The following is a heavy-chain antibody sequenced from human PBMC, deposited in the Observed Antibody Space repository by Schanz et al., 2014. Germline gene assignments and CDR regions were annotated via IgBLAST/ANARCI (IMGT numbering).Heavy chain of an antibody. CDR3: ARDGEAAAGCDY. CDR1: GYTVSALA. CDR2: INPSGGST. V-gene: IGHV1-46*03. Sequence: QVQLVQSGAEVKKPGASVRVSCEISGYTVSALAMHWVRQAPGQGLEWMGIINPSGGSTSYAQKFQGRVTMTRDTSTSTVYMELSSLRSEDTAVYYCARDGEAAAGCDYWGQGTLSPSPQ. J-gene: IGHJ4*02. D-gene: IGHD6-13*01.